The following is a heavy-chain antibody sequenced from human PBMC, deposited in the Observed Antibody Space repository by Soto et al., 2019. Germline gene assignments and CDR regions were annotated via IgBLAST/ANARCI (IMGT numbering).Heavy chain of an antibody. CDR2: MNQDGSES. CDR1: GFSLSSYW. CDR3: ARLATSAGRRDLAC. Sequence: EVQLVESGGGLVQPGGSLSLSCAASGFSLSSYWMSWFRQAPGKGREWVANMNQDGSESDYVGSVKCRFTFARDSAENSLYLQMNSRRAEDTAVYYCARLATSAGRRDLACWGQGTLVTVSS. J-gene: IGHJ4*02. V-gene: IGHV3-7*01.